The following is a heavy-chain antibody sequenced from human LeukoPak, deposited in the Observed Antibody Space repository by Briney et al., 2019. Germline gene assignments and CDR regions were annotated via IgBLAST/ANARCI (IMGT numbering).Heavy chain of an antibody. J-gene: IGHJ4*02. CDR3: ARSRYNSFDY. Sequence: SETLSLTCTVSGGSISSSSYYWGWIRQPPGKGLEWIGSIYYSGSTYYNPSLKSRVTISVDTSKNQFSLKLSSVTAADTAVYYCARSRYNSFDYWGQGTLVTVSS. D-gene: IGHD2-15*01. CDR2: IYYSGST. CDR1: GGSISSSSYY. V-gene: IGHV4-39*01.